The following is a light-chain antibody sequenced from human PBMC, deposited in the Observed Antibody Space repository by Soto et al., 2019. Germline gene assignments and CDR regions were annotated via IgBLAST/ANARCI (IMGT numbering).Light chain of an antibody. CDR2: DAS. CDR3: QRYISYWT. Sequence: DIQMTQSPSTLSASVGDRVTITCRASQSISSWLAWYQQKPGKAPKLLIYDASSLESGVPSRFSGSGSGTVFTLTICFLQPDEFGGYYCQRYISYWTFGQGTKVEI. CDR1: QSISSW. J-gene: IGKJ1*01. V-gene: IGKV1-5*01.